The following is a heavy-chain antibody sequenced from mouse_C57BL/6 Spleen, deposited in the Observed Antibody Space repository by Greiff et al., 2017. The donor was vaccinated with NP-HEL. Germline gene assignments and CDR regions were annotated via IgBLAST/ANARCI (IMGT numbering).Heavy chain of an antibody. CDR2: IHPNSGST. D-gene: IGHD2-4*01. CDR1: GYTFTSYW. V-gene: IGHV1-64*01. J-gene: IGHJ2*01. Sequence: QVQLQQPGAELVKPGASVKLSCKASGYTFTSYWMHWVKQRPGQGLEWIGMIHPNSGSTNYNEKFKSKATLTVDKSSSTAYMQLSSLTSEDSAVYYFVRYDYDVSFDYWGQGTTLTVSS. CDR3: VRYDYDVSFDY.